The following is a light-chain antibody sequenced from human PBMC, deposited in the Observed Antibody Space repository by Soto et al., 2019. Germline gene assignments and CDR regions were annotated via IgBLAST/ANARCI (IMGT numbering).Light chain of an antibody. V-gene: IGKV3-20*01. Sequence: EIVLTQSPGTLSLSPGERATLSCRASQSVSSSYLAWYQQKPGQAPRLLIYGASSRATGIPDRFSGSGSGIDFTLTISRLEPEDFAVYYCQQYDSSPLTFGGGTQVEIK. J-gene: IGKJ4*01. CDR1: QSVSSSY. CDR2: GAS. CDR3: QQYDSSPLT.